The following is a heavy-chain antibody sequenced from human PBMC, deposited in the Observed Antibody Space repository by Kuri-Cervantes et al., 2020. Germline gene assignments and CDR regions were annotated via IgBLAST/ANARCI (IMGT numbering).Heavy chain of an antibody. CDR3: ARDGARDSSPHGYYYYYGMDV. J-gene: IGHJ6*02. V-gene: IGHV1-46*01. CDR2: MCPSDGSI. Sequence: ASVKVSCKASGYTFTSYYMHWVRQAPGQGLEWMGRMCPSDGSISYAEKFQGRVTITRDTSASTAYMELSSLRSEDTAVYYCARDGARDSSPHGYYYYYGMDVWGQGTTVTVSS. CDR1: GYTFTSYY. D-gene: IGHD3-22*01.